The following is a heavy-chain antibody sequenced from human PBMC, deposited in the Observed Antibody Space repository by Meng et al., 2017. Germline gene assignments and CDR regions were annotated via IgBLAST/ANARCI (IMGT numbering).Heavy chain of an antibody. CDR3: AKFIDGWFDP. CDR1: GFTFSSYS. V-gene: IGHV3-23*01. J-gene: IGHJ5*02. CDR2: ISGSGGST. D-gene: IGHD2-15*01. Sequence: GESLKISCAASGFTFSSYSMNWVRQAPGKGLEWVSAISGSGGSTYYADSVKGRFTISRDNSKNTLYLQMNSLRAEDTAVYYCAKFIDGWFDPWGQGTLVTVSS.